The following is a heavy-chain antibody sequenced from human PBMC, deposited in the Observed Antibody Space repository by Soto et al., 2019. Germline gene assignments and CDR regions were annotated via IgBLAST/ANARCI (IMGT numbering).Heavy chain of an antibody. CDR3: AGSGYSIPYYYYGMDV. J-gene: IGHJ6*02. CDR1: GGSISSGGYY. Sequence: QVQLQESGPGLVKPSQTLSLTCTVSGGSISSGGYYWSWIRQHPGKGLEWIGYIYYSGSTYYNPSLKSRVTISVDTSKNQFSLKLSSVTAADTAVYYCAGSGYSIPYYYYGMDVWGQGTTVTVSS. CDR2: IYYSGST. D-gene: IGHD5-18*01. V-gene: IGHV4-31*03.